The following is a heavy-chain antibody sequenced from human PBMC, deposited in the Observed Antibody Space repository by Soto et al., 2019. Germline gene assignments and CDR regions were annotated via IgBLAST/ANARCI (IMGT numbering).Heavy chain of an antibody. CDR2: INPSGGST. CDR3: ARGLPSTPYYGSGSTPY. CDR1: GYTFTSYY. V-gene: IGHV1-46*03. D-gene: IGHD3-10*01. J-gene: IGHJ4*02. Sequence: ASVKVSCKASGYTFTSYYMHWVRQAPGQGLEWMGIINPSGGSTSYAQKFQGRVTMTRDTSTSTVYMELSSLRSEDTAVYYCARGLPSTPYYGSGSTPYWGQGTLVTVSS.